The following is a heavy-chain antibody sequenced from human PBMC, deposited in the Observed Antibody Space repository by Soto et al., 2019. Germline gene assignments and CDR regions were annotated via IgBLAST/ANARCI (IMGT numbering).Heavy chain of an antibody. D-gene: IGHD1-26*01. Sequence: ASVKVSCKVSGYTLTELSMHWVRQAPGKGLEWMGGFDPEDGETIYAQKFQGRVTMTEDTSTDTAYMELSSLRSEDTAVYYCATGASKWGGSSYNWFDPWGQGTLVTVSS. J-gene: IGHJ5*02. V-gene: IGHV1-24*01. CDR2: FDPEDGET. CDR1: GYTLTELS. CDR3: ATGASKWGGSSYNWFDP.